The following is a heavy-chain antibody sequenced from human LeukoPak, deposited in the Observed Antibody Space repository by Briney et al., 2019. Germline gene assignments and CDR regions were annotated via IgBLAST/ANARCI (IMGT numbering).Heavy chain of an antibody. CDR3: ARDHDILTGYYTGPPYYYYGMDV. CDR1: GFTFSSYA. D-gene: IGHD3-9*01. CDR2: ISYDGSNK. Sequence: PGGSLRLSCAASGFTFSSYAMYWVRQAPGKGREWVAVISYDGSNKYYADSVKGRFTISRDNSKNTLYLQMNSLRAEDTAVYYCARDHDILTGYYTGPPYYYYGMDVWGQGTTVTVSS. V-gene: IGHV3-30*04. J-gene: IGHJ6*02.